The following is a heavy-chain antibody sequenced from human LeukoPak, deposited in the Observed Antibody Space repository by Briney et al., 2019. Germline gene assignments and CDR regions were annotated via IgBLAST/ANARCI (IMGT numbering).Heavy chain of an antibody. J-gene: IGHJ4*02. CDR1: GRSVSSGSHD. D-gene: IGHD3-22*01. V-gene: IGHV4-61*01. CDR2: IYFSERA. CDR3: ARGGNYERSGFYPAFDY. Sequence: SETLSLTCTLSGRSVSSGSHDWSWIRQPPGKGLEWIGPIYFSERANHNPSLKSRVTISVDTSKNQSSLKMTNVTAADTAVYYCARGGNYERSGFYPAFDYGGQGTLVTVP.